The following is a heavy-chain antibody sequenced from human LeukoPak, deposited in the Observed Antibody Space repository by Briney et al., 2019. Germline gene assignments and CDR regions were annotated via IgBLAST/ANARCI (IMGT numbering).Heavy chain of an antibody. CDR3: ARSTSSEYDIYHFDY. CDR1: GVTFCGDV. Sequence: RGCLRLSSAASGVTFCGDVVHWVRQAPGKGLEGVAVIWYDGNNKYYEDSVKGRFTISRDNSKNTLYLQMNSLRAEDTAVCYCARSTSSEYDIYHFDYWGKGTLVTVSS. J-gene: IGHJ4*02. CDR2: IWYDGNNK. D-gene: IGHD3-9*01. V-gene: IGHV3-33*01.